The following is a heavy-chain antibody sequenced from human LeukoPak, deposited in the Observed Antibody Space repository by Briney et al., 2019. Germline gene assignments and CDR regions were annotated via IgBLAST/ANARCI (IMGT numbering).Heavy chain of an antibody. Sequence: SVKVSCKASGGSFSSYAISWVRQAPGQGLEWMGRVIPILGIANYAQKFQGRVTITADKSTSTAYMELSSLRSEDTAVYYCVRDSWGYSSSWKVDYWGQGTLVTVSS. CDR2: VIPILGIA. CDR3: VRDSWGYSSSWKVDY. D-gene: IGHD6-13*01. CDR1: GGSFSSYA. J-gene: IGHJ4*02. V-gene: IGHV1-69*04.